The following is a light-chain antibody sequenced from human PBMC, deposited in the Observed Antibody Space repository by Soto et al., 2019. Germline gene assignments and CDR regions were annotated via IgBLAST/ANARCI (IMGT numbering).Light chain of an antibody. J-gene: IGKJ3*01. Sequence: DIPMTQSPSTLSASVGDRVTITCRASQSISIWLAWYQQKPGKAPKLLIYKASTLETGVPSRFSGSGSGTEFSLTISSLQPDDFAIYYCQQYSTYPFPFGPGTKVDIK. CDR3: QQYSTYPFP. CDR1: QSISIW. V-gene: IGKV1-5*03. CDR2: KAS.